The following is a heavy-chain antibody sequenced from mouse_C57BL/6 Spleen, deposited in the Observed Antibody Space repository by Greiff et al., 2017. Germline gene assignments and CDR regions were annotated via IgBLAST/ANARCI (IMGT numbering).Heavy chain of an antibody. Sequence: VQLQQSGAELARPGASVKLSCKASGYTFTSYGISWVKQRTGQGLEWIGEIYPRSGNTYYNEKFKGKATLTADKSSSTAYMELRSLTSEDSAVYFCARRETYYGNPAWFAYWGQGTLVTVSA. V-gene: IGHV1-81*01. J-gene: IGHJ3*01. D-gene: IGHD2-10*01. CDR3: ARRETYYGNPAWFAY. CDR2: IYPRSGNT. CDR1: GYTFTSYG.